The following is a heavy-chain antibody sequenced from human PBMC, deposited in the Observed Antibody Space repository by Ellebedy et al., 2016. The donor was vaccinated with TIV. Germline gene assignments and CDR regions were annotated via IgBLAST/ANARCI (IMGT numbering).Heavy chain of an antibody. CDR1: GFTFSTYP. CDR2: ISYDGSNK. D-gene: IGHD1-26*01. J-gene: IGHJ4*02. Sequence: GGSLRLSCAASGFTFSTYPMHWVRQAPGKGLEWEAVISYDGSNKYYADSVKGRFTISRDNPKNTLYLQMNGLRAEDTAVYYCASLQVGATSFDYWGQGTLVTVSS. CDR3: ASLQVGATSFDY. V-gene: IGHV3-30-3*01.